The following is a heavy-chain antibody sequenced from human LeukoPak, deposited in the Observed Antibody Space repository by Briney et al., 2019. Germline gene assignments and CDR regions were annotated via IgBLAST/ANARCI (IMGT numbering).Heavy chain of an antibody. CDR2: VYTSGST. CDR1: GGSLSSGSHY. D-gene: IGHD1-26*01. CDR3: AREAGYTGNYFDAFNI. J-gene: IGHJ3*02. Sequence: SQTLSLTCTVSGGSLSSGSHYWSWIRQPAGKGLEWIGRVYTSGSTNYNPSLKSRVTISVDTSKNQFSLKLSSVTAADTAVYYCAREAGYTGNYFDAFNIWGQGTMVTVSS. V-gene: IGHV4-61*02.